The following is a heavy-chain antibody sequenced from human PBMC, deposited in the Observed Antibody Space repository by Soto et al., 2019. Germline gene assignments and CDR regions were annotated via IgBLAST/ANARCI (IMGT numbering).Heavy chain of an antibody. V-gene: IGHV1-2*04. CDR3: ARVIWFGELLGPFDY. Sequence: QVQLVQSGAEVKKPGSSVKVSCKASGYTFTGYYMHWVRQAPGQGLEWMGWINPNSGGTNNAQKFQGWVTMTRDTSISTAYMELSRLRSDDTAVYYCARVIWFGELLGPFDYWGQGTLVTVSS. CDR2: INPNSGGT. CDR1: GYTFTGYY. D-gene: IGHD3-10*01. J-gene: IGHJ4*02.